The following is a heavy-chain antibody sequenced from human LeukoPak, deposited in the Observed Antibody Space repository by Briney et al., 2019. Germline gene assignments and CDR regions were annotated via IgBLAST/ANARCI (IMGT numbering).Heavy chain of an antibody. J-gene: IGHJ4*02. CDR3: SRGYHTYYFDY. CDR2: IKSKSDGGTT. CDR1: GFTFSNAW. V-gene: IGHV3-15*01. Sequence: GGSLRLSCAASGFTFSNAWMSWVRQAPGKGLEWVGRIKSKSDGGTTDYAAPVKGRFTISRDDSKNTLYLQMNSLKSEDTAVYYCSRGYHTYYFDYWGQGTLVTVSS. D-gene: IGHD5-12*01.